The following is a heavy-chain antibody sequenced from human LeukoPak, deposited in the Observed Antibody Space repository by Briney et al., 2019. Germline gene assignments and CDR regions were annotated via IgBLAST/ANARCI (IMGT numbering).Heavy chain of an antibody. Sequence: PGGSLRLSCAASGFTFSSYAMHWVRQAPGKGLEWVAVISYDGSNKYYADSVKGRFTISRDNSKNTLYLQMNSLRAEDTAVYYCAKGLGCSGGSCYLHFGYWGQGTLVTVSS. V-gene: IGHV3-30-3*01. CDR2: ISYDGSNK. D-gene: IGHD2-15*01. J-gene: IGHJ4*02. CDR1: GFTFSSYA. CDR3: AKGLGCSGGSCYLHFGY.